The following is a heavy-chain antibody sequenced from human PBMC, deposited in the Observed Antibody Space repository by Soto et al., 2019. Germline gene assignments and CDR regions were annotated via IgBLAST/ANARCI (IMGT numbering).Heavy chain of an antibody. CDR2: ISGDGVSI. CDR3: ARGYCSGGSCFAGAFDI. CDR1: GFNFRKYA. Sequence: PWGSLRLSCAASGFNFRKYAVSWVRQAPGKGPEWVSVISGDGVSIHYADSVKGRFTISRDNAKNSLFLLLNSLRAEDTAVYYCARGYCSGGSCFAGAFDIWGQGTRVTVSS. J-gene: IGHJ3*02. D-gene: IGHD2-15*01. V-gene: IGHV3-23*01.